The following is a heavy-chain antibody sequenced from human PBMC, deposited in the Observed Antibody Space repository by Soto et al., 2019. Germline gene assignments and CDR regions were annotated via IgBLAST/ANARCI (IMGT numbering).Heavy chain of an antibody. V-gene: IGHV1-58*01. CDR3: AASRMDV. Sequence: QMQLVQSGPEVKKPGTSVKVSCKASGFTLTSSAVHWVRQARGQRLEWIGWIVVGSGNSNYAQKFQERVTITRDMSTSTAYMELSSLRSADTAVYYCAASRMDVWGQGTTVTVSS. CDR2: IVVGSGNS. CDR1: GFTLTSSA. J-gene: IGHJ6*02.